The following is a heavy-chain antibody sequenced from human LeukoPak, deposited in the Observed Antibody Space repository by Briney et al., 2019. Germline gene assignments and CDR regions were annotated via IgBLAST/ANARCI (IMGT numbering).Heavy chain of an antibody. D-gene: IGHD3-10*01. CDR2: ILYSGSA. Sequence: TSQTLSLTCTVSGGSISSGDYYWNWIRQHPEKSLEWIGYILYSGSAYYNPSLKSRVTISVDTSKNQFSLKLSSVTAADTAVYYCARGSTLIRGFDYWGQGTLVTVSS. CDR3: ARGSTLIRGFDY. J-gene: IGHJ4*02. V-gene: IGHV4-31*03. CDR1: GGSISSGDYY.